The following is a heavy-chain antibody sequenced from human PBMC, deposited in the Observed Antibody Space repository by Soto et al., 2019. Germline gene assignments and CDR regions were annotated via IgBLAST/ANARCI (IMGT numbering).Heavy chain of an antibody. V-gene: IGHV1-69*13. Sequence: EASVKVSCKASGGTFSSYAISWVRQAPGQGLEWMGGIIPIFGTANYAQKFQGRVTITADESTSTAYMELSSLRSEDTAVYYCARGDYGDGYYYYGMDVWGQGTTVTVSS. CDR1: GGTFSSYA. CDR2: IIPIFGTA. D-gene: IGHD4-17*01. J-gene: IGHJ6*02. CDR3: ARGDYGDGYYYYGMDV.